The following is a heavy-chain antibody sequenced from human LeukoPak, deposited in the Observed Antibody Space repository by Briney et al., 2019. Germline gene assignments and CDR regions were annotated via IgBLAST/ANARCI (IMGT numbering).Heavy chain of an antibody. V-gene: IGHV3-21*04. Sequence: RGSCTASGGTSSSYSMNWVRETPGKGLEWVSSISSSSSLIYYADSEMGRFSISRDNSKNTLYLQMNSLRAEDAAVYYCAKGNGVTHTYYYYMDVWGKGTTVTVSS. D-gene: IGHD4-23*01. CDR3: AKGNGVTHTYYYYMDV. CDR1: GGTSSSYS. CDR2: ISSSSSLI. J-gene: IGHJ6*03.